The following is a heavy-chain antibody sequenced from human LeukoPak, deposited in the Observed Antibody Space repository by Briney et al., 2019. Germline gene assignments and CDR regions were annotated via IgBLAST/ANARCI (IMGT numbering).Heavy chain of an antibody. J-gene: IGHJ4*02. CDR2: ISYDGSNK. Sequence: GGSLRLSCAAPGFTFSSYGMHWVRQAPGKGLEWVAVISYDGSNKYYADSVKGRFTISRDNSKNTLYLQMNSLRAEDTAVYYCAKDPSGGSCYLDYWGQGTLVTVSS. CDR1: GFTFSSYG. CDR3: AKDPSGGSCYLDY. D-gene: IGHD2-15*01. V-gene: IGHV3-30*18.